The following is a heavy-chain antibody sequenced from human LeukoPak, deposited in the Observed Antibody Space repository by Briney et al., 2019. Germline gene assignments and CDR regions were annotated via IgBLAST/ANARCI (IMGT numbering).Heavy chain of an antibody. CDR1: AGSISSSY. V-gene: IGHV4-59*01. Sequence: SETLSLTCAVYAGSISSSYWNWIRQPPGKGLEWIGNIYNSGSTDYNPSLKSRVTISVNLSKKQISLKLTSVTAADTALYYCARDKGPYWYFDLWGRGTLVTVSS. CDR2: IYNSGST. CDR3: ARDKGPYWYFDL. J-gene: IGHJ2*01.